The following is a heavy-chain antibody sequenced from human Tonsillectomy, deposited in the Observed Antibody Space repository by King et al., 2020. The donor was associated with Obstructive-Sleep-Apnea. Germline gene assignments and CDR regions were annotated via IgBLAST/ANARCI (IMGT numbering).Heavy chain of an antibody. J-gene: IGHJ3*01. CDR1: GFTFRSYA. V-gene: IGHV3-30*04. D-gene: IGHD6-13*01. CDR3: AGGDSSSRQPRNDAFDV. CDR2: ISYDGINK. Sequence: VQRVEAGGGVVQPGRSLRLSCAASGFTFRSYAMHGVRQDPGKGLEWEAVISYDGINKYYTVSVNGRFTISRDNYKNTLYLQMSSLRVEDTAGYYCAGGDSSSRQPRNDAFDVWGQGTMVTVSS.